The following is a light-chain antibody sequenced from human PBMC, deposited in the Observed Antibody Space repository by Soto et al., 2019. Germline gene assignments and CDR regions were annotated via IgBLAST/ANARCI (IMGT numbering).Light chain of an antibody. J-gene: IGLJ1*01. Sequence: QSALAQPASVSGSPGQSLTISCTGTSSDIGGDYNYVSWYQQHPGKAPKLMIYEVSDRPSGVSNRLSGSRSGNTASLTISGLQAEDEADYYCSSYTSSRTLVFGTGTKATVL. CDR1: SSDIGGDYNY. CDR3: SSYTSSRTLV. CDR2: EVS. V-gene: IGLV2-14*01.